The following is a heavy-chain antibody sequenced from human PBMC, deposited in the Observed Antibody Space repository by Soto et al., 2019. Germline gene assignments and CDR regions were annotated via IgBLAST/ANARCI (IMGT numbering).Heavy chain of an antibody. J-gene: IGHJ6*02. D-gene: IGHD7-27*01. Sequence: PGESLKISCKGSGYRLTNYWIGWVRQMPGKGLEWMGIIYPGDSDTRYSPSFQGQVTISADKSISTAYLQWSSLKASDTAMYYCTTSATGDYYYYAMDVSGQGTTVTVYS. CDR2: IYPGDSDT. CDR1: GYRLTNYW. CDR3: TTSATGDYYYYAMDV. V-gene: IGHV5-51*01.